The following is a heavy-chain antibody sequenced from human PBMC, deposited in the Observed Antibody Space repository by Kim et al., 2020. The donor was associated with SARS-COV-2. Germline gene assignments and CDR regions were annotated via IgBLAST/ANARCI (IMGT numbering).Heavy chain of an antibody. V-gene: IGHV3-23*01. CDR3: ARGITMVRGPRGYFDY. J-gene: IGHJ4*02. Sequence: SVKCRFTISRDNSKNTLYLQMNSLRAEDTAVYYCARGITMVRGPRGYFDYWGQGTLVTVSS. D-gene: IGHD3-10*01.